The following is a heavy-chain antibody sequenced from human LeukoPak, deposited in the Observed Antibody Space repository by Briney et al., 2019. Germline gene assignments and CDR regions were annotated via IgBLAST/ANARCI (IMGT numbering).Heavy chain of an antibody. CDR3: ARELLGHGYNSGDFDY. V-gene: IGHV3-7*01. J-gene: IGHJ4*02. CDR1: GFIFSPYA. CDR2: IKQDGSEK. Sequence: GGSLRLSCSASGFIFSPYAMHWVRQAPGKGLEWVANIKQDGSEKYYVDSVKGRFTISRDNAKNSLYLQMNSLRAEDTAVYYCARELLGHGYNSGDFDYWGQGTLVTVSS. D-gene: IGHD5-24*01.